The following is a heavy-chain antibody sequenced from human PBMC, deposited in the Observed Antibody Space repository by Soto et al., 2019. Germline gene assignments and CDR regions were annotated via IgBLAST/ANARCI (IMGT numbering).Heavy chain of an antibody. V-gene: IGHV3-30*18. Sequence: QVQLVDSGGGVVQPGRSLRLSCAASGFTFTTYGMHWVRRAPGKGLEWVAVISYDGSHAYYADSVKGRFTISRDNSKNTLYLQMNSLRAEDTAVYYCAKERTYSVASGFDFWGRGNLVTVSS. CDR1: GFTFTTYG. CDR2: ISYDGSHA. CDR3: AKERTYSVASGFDF. D-gene: IGHD1-26*01. J-gene: IGHJ4*02.